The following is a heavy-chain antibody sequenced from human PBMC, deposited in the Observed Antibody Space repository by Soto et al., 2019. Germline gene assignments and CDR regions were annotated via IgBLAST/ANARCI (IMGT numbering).Heavy chain of an antibody. J-gene: IGHJ2*01. CDR1: GYTFTSYD. D-gene: IGHD1-1*01. CDR2: MNANSCKA. CDR3: ARRTIAYWYFDL. V-gene: IGHV1-8*01. Sequence: ASVKVSCKASGYTFTSYDINWVRQATGQGLEWMGWMNANSCKAGYAQKFQGRVTMTRDTSISTAYMELSSLTSEDTAVYYCARRTIAYWYFDLWGRGTLVTVS.